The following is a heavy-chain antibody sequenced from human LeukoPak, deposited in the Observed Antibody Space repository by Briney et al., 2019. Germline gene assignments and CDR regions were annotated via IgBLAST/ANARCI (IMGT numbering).Heavy chain of an antibody. J-gene: IGHJ4*02. CDR3: AKTTSSSWYGIFDY. CDR1: GFTFSSYA. CDR2: ISGRGGST. V-gene: IGHV3-23*01. D-gene: IGHD6-13*01. Sequence: GGSLRLSCAASGFTFSSYAMSWVRQAPGKGLEWVSAISGRGGSTYYADSVKGRFTISRDNSKNTLYLQMNSLRAEDTAVYYCAKTTSSSWYGIFDYWGQGTLVTVSS.